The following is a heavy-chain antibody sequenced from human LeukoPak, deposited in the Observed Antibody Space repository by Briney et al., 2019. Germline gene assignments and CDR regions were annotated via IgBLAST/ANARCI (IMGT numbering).Heavy chain of an antibody. V-gene: IGHV4-59*01. CDR2: IYYSGST. J-gene: IGHJ6*03. Sequence: SETLSLTCTVSGGSISSYYWSWIRQPPGKGLEWIGYIYYSGSTNYNPSLRSRVTISVDTSKNQFSLKLSSVTAADTAVYYCARVTYYYDSSGYYLTPPRQHYYYYYYMDVWGKGTTVTVSS. D-gene: IGHD3-22*01. CDR1: GGSISSYY. CDR3: ARVTYYYDSSGYYLTPPRQHYYYYYYMDV.